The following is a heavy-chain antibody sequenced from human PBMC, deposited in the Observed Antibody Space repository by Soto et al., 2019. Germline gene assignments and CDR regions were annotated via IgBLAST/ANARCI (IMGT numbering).Heavy chain of an antibody. CDR2: VSTNGAT. CDR1: DDFISSYY. CDR3: ARADYEILTGSYAMDV. V-gene: IGHV4-4*07. Sequence: SETLSLTCTVSDDFISSYYWNWIRQPAGRGLEWIGRVSTNGATNYNPSLESRVSMSVDTSKNQFSLKLTSVTAADTAVYFCARADYEILTGSYAMDVWGQGTTVTVSS. D-gene: IGHD3-9*01. J-gene: IGHJ6*02.